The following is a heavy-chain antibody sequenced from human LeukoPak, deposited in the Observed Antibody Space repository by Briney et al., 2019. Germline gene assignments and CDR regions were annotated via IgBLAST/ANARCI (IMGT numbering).Heavy chain of an antibody. Sequence: SETLSLTCAVYGGSFSGYYWSWIRQPPGKGLEWIGEINHSGSTNYNPSLKSRVTMSVDTSKNQFSLKLSSVTAADTAVYYCASRTKLRYFDWLLPTGDYWGQGTLVTVSS. V-gene: IGHV4-34*01. CDR3: ASRTKLRYFDWLLPTGDY. CDR2: INHSGST. D-gene: IGHD3-9*01. CDR1: GGSFSGYY. J-gene: IGHJ4*02.